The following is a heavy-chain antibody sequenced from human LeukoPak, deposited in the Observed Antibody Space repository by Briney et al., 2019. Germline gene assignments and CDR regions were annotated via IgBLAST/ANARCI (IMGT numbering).Heavy chain of an antibody. CDR1: GGSFSNYA. D-gene: IGHD5-18*01. Sequence: SVKVSCKASGGSFSNYAITWVRQAPGQGLEWMGGIIPVLGLPTDTEKFQGRVTITADKSTSIVYLEMTNLKPEDTAVYYCAREGDLVKYNYGYFDSWGQGTLVTVSS. J-gene: IGHJ4*02. V-gene: IGHV1-69*10. CDR2: IIPVLGLP. CDR3: AREGDLVKYNYGYFDS.